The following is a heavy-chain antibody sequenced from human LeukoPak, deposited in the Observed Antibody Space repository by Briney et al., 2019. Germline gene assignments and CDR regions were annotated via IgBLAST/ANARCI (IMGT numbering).Heavy chain of an antibody. D-gene: IGHD2/OR15-2a*01. J-gene: IGHJ6*03. Sequence: GGSLRLSCAASCFTVSNSYMSWVRQAPGKGLEWVSILYSGGDTYYSASGRGRFTIARDNSKNTLYLQMNTLSAADTAVYFCARGENYYFHTDVWGKGATVTVSS. CDR3: ARGENYYFHTDV. CDR2: LYSGGDT. V-gene: IGHV3-66*02. CDR1: CFTVSNSY.